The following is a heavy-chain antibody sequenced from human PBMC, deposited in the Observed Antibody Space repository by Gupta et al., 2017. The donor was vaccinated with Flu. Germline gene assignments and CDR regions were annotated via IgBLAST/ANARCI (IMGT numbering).Heavy chain of an antibody. CDR2: IKSKTDGETT. Sequence: EVQLVESGGGLVEPGGSLRLSCAASGFTFSNAWMIWVRQAPGKGLEWIGRIKSKTDGETTDYAAPMKGRFSISRDDSKNTLYLQKNSLKTEDTAVYYCTTGYSSDWHDGYWGRGTLVTVSS. CDR3: TTGYSSDWHDGY. D-gene: IGHD1-1*01. V-gene: IGHV3-15*01. CDR1: GFTFSNAW. J-gene: IGHJ4*02.